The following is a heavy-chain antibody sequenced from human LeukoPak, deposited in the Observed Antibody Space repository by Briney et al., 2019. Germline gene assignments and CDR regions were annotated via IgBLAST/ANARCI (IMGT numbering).Heavy chain of an antibody. CDR3: AGPDGYNSSPAPYAFDI. V-gene: IGHV3-53*01. CDR1: GFTVSSNY. D-gene: IGHD5-24*01. Sequence: PGGSLRLSCAASGFTVSSNYMSWVRQAPGKGLEWVSVIYSGGSTYYADSVKGRFTISRDNSKNTLYLQMNSLRAEDTAVYYCAGPDGYNSSPAPYAFDIWGQGTMVTVSS. J-gene: IGHJ3*02. CDR2: IYSGGST.